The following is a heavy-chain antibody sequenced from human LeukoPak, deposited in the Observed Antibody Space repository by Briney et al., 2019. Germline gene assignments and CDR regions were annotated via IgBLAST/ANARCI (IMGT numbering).Heavy chain of an antibody. J-gene: IGHJ5*02. CDR1: GGSISSYY. CDR3: AGLNSSGWAPPHLDL. CDR2: IYYSGST. D-gene: IGHD6-19*01. Sequence: SETLSLTCTVSGGSISSYYWSWIRQPPGKGLEWIGYIYYSGSTNYNPSLKSRVTISVDTSKNQFSLKLSSVTAADTAVYYCAGLNSSGWAPPHLDLWGQGTLVTVSS. V-gene: IGHV4-59*01.